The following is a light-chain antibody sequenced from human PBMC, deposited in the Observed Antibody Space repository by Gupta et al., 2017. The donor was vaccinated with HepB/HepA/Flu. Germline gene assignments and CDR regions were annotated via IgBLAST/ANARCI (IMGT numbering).Light chain of an antibody. J-gene: IGKJ1*01. V-gene: IGKV1-5*03. CDR3: QQYRTYSWT. CDR2: KAS. CDR1: QRISSW. Sequence: DIQMTQSPSTLSASVGDRVTITCRASQRISSWLAWYQQKPGKAPKLLIYKASSIESGVPSRFSGSGSGTEFTLTISSLQPDDFATYYCQQYRTYSWTFGQGTKVEIK.